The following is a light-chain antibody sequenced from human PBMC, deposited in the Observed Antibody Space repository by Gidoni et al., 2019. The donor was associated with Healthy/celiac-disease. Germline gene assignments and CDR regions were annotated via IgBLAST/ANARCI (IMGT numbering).Light chain of an antibody. Sequence: EIALTPSPVTLSLSPGVSATLTCSASQSVSSSYLPWYQQKPGEEPRLLIYGAASRATGMPERCSGSRCGTEFTITISRLEPEDVAVYYCQQHGSSPPVTFGQGTRLEIK. CDR3: QQHGSSPPVT. V-gene: IGKV3-20*01. CDR2: GAA. J-gene: IGKJ5*01. CDR1: QSVSSSY.